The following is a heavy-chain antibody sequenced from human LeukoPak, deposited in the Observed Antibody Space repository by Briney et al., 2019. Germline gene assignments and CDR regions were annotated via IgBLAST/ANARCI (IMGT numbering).Heavy chain of an antibody. CDR3: AKGSQWLLRGGAYFDS. CDR2: MSGVGGTT. Sequence: GGSLRLSCEASGFTFNNYAMSWVRQAPGKGLEWVSAMSGVGGTTYYAASVRGRFSISRDNSKNILSLQMSSLRVEDTAIYYCAKGSQWLLRGGAYFDSWGQGTPVSVSS. CDR1: GFTFNNYA. D-gene: IGHD2-15*01. V-gene: IGHV3-23*01. J-gene: IGHJ4*02.